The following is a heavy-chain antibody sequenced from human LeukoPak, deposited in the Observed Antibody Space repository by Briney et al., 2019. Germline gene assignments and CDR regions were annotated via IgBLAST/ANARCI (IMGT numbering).Heavy chain of an antibody. D-gene: IGHD3-10*02. CDR1: GYSLTSYW. CDR2: IYPGDSDT. CDR3: ARHSVRRTYYFDY. V-gene: IGHV5-51*01. J-gene: IGHJ4*02. Sequence: GESLKISCKGSGYSLTSYWIGWVRQMPGKDLEWMGIIYPGDSDTRYSPSFQGQVTISADKSSSTAYLQWSSLKASDTAMYFCARHSVRRTYYFDYWGQGTLVTVSS.